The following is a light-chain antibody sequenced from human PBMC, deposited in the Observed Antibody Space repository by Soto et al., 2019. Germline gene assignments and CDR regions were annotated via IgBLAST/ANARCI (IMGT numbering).Light chain of an antibody. J-gene: IGKJ5*01. Sequence: IVSTHSPDTLSFSPGEIATLSFRAIQSVSTYLAWYQQRPGQAPRLLIYDASYRATDIPPRFSGSGSGTDFTLTISSLEPEDFAVYYCQQRRSWPPTITFGQGTRLEIK. CDR1: QSVSTY. CDR3: QQRRSWPPTIT. CDR2: DAS. V-gene: IGKV3-11*01.